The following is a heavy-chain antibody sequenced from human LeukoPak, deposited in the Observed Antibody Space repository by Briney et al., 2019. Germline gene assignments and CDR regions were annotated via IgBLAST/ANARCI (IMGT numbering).Heavy chain of an antibody. D-gene: IGHD4-17*01. J-gene: IGHJ4*02. CDR2: IYYNGST. CDR1: GGSISSGSYY. Sequence: SETLSLTCTVSGGSISSGSYYWGWIRQPPGKGLEWIGSIYYNGSTYYNPSLKSRVTISRDTSKNQFSLKLSSVTAADTAVYYCVRDLGDYLSDYWGQGTLVTVSS. CDR3: VRDLGDYLSDY. V-gene: IGHV4-39*07.